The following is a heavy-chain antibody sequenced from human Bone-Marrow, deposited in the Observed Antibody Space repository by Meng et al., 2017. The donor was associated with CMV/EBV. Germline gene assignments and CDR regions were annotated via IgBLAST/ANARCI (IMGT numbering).Heavy chain of an antibody. J-gene: IGHJ6*02. D-gene: IGHD2-2*02. CDR3: ARGVPASIRREGYYGMDV. CDR1: GGTFSSYA. CDR2: IIPILGIA. V-gene: IGHV1-69*10. Sequence: SEKVSCKAFGGTFSSYAISWVRQAPGQGLEWMGGIIPILGIANYAQKFQGRVTITTDESTSTAYMELSSLRSEDTAVYYCARGVPASIRREGYYGMDVWGQGTTVTVSS.